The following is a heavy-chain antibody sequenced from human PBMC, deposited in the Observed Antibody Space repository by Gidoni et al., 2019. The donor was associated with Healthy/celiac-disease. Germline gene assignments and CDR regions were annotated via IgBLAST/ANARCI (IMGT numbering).Heavy chain of an antibody. V-gene: IGHV3-48*01. CDR1: GFPFSSYS. CDR3: ARGLRPTGYYFDY. J-gene: IGHJ4*02. Sequence: EVQLVESGGGLVQPGGSLRLSCAASGFPFSSYSMNWVLQAPGKGLGWVSYISSSSSTIYYADSVKGRFTISRDNAKNSLYLQMNSLRAEDTAVYYCARGLRPTGYYFDYWGQGTLVTVSS. CDR2: ISSSSSTI. D-gene: IGHD2-21*02.